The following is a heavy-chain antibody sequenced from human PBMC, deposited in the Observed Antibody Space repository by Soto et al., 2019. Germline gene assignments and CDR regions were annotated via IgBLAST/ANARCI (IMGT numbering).Heavy chain of an antibody. Sequence: SETLSLTCTVSGGSISSSSYYWGWIRQPPGKGLEWIGSIYYSGSTYYNPSLKSRVTISVDTPKNQFSLKLSSVSAEDTAVYYCARESEDLTSNFDYWGQGTLVTVSS. CDR3: ARESEDLTSNFDY. V-gene: IGHV4-39*02. CDR2: IYYSGST. CDR1: GGSISSSSYY. J-gene: IGHJ4*02.